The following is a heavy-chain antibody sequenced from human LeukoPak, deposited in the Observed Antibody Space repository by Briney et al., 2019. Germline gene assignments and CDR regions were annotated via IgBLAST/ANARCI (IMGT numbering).Heavy chain of an antibody. Sequence: PGGSLRLSCAASGFTFSSHAMSWVRQAPGRGLEWVSSIDISGSNAYYADSVKGRFTISRDNSRNTLHLQMDSLRAEDSAIYYCAKELRPNDYWGQGTLVTVSS. CDR1: GFTFSSHA. CDR2: IDISGSNA. V-gene: IGHV3-23*01. J-gene: IGHJ4*02. CDR3: AKELRPNDY. D-gene: IGHD4-17*01.